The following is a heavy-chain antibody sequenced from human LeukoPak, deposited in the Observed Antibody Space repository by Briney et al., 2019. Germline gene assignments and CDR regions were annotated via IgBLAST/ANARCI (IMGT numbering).Heavy chain of an antibody. CDR3: ARQGSYYPADCDY. CDR2: ISSSSSYI. D-gene: IGHD3-22*01. J-gene: IGHJ4*02. CDR1: GFTFSSYS. Sequence: GGSLRLSCAASGFTFSSYSMNWVRQAPGKGLEWVSSISSSSSYIYYADSVKGRFTISRDNAKNSLYLQMNRLRAEDTAVYYCARQGSYYPADCDYGGQGTLVTVSS. V-gene: IGHV3-21*01.